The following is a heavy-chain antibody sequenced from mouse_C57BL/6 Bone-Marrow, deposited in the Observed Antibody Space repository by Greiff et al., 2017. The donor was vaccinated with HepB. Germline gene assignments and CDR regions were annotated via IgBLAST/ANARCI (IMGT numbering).Heavy chain of an antibody. J-gene: IGHJ2*01. Sequence: EVQLQQSGAELVRPGASVKLSCTASGFNIKDDYMHWVKQRPEQGLEWIGWIDPENGDTEYASKFQGKATITADTSSNTAYLQLSSLTSEDTAVYYCARCYYGDYWGQGTTHTASS. V-gene: IGHV14-4*01. CDR3: ARCYYGDY. CDR1: GFNIKDDY. CDR2: IDPENGDT.